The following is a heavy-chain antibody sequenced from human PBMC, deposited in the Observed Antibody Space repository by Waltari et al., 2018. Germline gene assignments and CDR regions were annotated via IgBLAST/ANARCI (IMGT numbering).Heavy chain of an antibody. Sequence: QVQLVQSGAEVKKPGASVKVSCKASGYTFTGYYMHWVRKAPGQGLEWMGWINPNSGGTNYAQKFQGRVTMTRDTSSSTAYMELSRLRSDDTAVYYCARGPYCSSTSCSPGYMDVWGKGTTVTVSS. D-gene: IGHD2-2*01. CDR2: INPNSGGT. V-gene: IGHV1-2*02. CDR3: ARGPYCSSTSCSPGYMDV. J-gene: IGHJ6*03. CDR1: GYTFTGYY.